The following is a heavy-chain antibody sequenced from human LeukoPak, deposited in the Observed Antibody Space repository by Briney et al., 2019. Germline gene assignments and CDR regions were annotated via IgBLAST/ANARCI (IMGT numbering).Heavy chain of an antibody. Sequence: PGGSLRLSCAASGFTFSSYWMSWVRQAPGKGLEWVANIKQDGSEKYYVDSVKGRFTISRDNAKNSLYLQMNSLRAEDTAVYYCARLGGDYEFWSGYRMSWVRSLAYYYYYMDVWGKGTTVTVSS. CDR1: GFTFSSYW. D-gene: IGHD3-3*01. CDR3: ARLGGDYEFWSGYRMSWVRSLAYYYYYMDV. V-gene: IGHV3-7*01. J-gene: IGHJ6*03. CDR2: IKQDGSEK.